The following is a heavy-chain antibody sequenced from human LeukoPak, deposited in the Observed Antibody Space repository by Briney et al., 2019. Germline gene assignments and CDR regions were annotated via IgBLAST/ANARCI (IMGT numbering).Heavy chain of an antibody. Sequence: ASVKVSCKASGYTFTSYGISWVRQAPGQGLEWMGWINPNSGGTNYAQKFQGRVTMTRDTSISTAYMELSRLRSDDTAVYYCARDRSSVGATWEDAFDIWGQGTMVTVSS. CDR3: ARDRSSVGATWEDAFDI. CDR1: GYTFTSYG. V-gene: IGHV1-2*02. D-gene: IGHD1-26*01. J-gene: IGHJ3*02. CDR2: INPNSGGT.